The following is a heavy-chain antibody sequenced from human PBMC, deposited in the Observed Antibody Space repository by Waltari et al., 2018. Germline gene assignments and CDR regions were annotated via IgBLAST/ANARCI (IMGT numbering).Heavy chain of an antibody. CDR1: GFTLGNYG. CDR2: IQDVGSIK. V-gene: IGHV3-33*05. D-gene: IGHD6-13*01. Sequence: QVHVVESGGGVVQPGGSLRLSCAASGFTLGNYGMHWVRQAPGSGLGWVEVIQDVGSIKNYADSVKGRFTISRENSKNTLYLEMKSLRAEDTAVYYCAREYSRICFHALDGWGQGTAVTVSS. CDR3: AREYSRICFHALDG. J-gene: IGHJ6*02.